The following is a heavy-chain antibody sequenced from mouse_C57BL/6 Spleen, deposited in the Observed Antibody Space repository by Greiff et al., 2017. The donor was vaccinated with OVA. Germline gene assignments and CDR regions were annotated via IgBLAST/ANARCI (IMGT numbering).Heavy chain of an antibody. CDR3: ARGGITTVVEAWYFDV. Sequence: EVQLQQSGPELVKPGASVKIPCKASGYTFTDYNMDWVKKSHGKSLEWIGDINPNNGGTIYNQKFKGKATLTVDKSSRTAYMELRSLTSEDTAVYYCARGGITTVVEAWYFDVWGTGTTVTVSS. J-gene: IGHJ1*03. CDR2: INPNNGGT. D-gene: IGHD1-1*01. V-gene: IGHV1-18*01. CDR1: GYTFTDYN.